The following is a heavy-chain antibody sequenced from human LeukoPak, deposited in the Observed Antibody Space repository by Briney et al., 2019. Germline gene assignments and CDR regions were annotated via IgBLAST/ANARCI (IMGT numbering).Heavy chain of an antibody. CDR3: ARGPDIVVVPAATRRTYYFDY. J-gene: IGHJ4*02. V-gene: IGHV3-7*03. CDR1: GFTFRSYW. D-gene: IGHD2-2*01. CDR2: IKQDGSEK. Sequence: GGSLRLSCAASGFTFRSYWMSWVRQAPGKGLEWVANIKQDGSEKYYVDSVEGRFTISRDNAKNSLYLQMNSLRAEDTAVYYCARGPDIVVVPAATRRTYYFDYWGQGTLVTVSS.